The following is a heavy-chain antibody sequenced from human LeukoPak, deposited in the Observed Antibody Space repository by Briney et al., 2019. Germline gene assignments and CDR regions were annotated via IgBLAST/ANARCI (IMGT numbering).Heavy chain of an antibody. D-gene: IGHD6-13*01. CDR3: ARVRDRIAAAGDDY. Sequence: GGSLRLSCAASGFTFSSYSMNWVRQAPGKGLEWVSSISSSSSYIYYADSVKGRFTISRDNAKNSLYLQMNSLRAEDTAVYYCARVRDRIAAAGDDYWGQGTLVTVSS. J-gene: IGHJ4*02. CDR2: ISSSSSYI. V-gene: IGHV3-21*01. CDR1: GFTFSSYS.